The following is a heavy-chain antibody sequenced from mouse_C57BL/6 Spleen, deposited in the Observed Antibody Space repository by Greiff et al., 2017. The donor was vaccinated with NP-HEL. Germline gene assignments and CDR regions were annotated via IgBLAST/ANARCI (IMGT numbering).Heavy chain of an antibody. CDR2: IHPSASDT. J-gene: IGHJ4*01. V-gene: IGHV1-74*01. CDR1: GYTFTSYW. D-gene: IGHD2-5*01. Sequence: VQLQQPGAELVKPGASVKVSCKASGYTFTSYWIHWVKQRPGQGLEWIGRIHPSASDTNYNQKFKGKATLTVDKSSSTAYMQLSSLTSEDSAVHDCAAIGGYSNYDAMDYWGQGTSVTVSS. CDR3: AAIGGYSNYDAMDY.